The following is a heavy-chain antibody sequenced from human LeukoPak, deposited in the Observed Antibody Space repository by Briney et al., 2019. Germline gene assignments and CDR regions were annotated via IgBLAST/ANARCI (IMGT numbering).Heavy chain of an antibody. CDR2: ISGSGGST. J-gene: IGHJ4*02. CDR3: AKQDYDILTGYYIDY. D-gene: IGHD3-9*01. Sequence: GGSLRLSCAASGFTFSSYAMSWVRQGPGKGLEWVSAISGSGGSTYYADSVKGRFTISRDNSKNTLYLQMNSLRAEDTAVYYCAKQDYDILTGYYIDYWGQGTLVTVSS. CDR1: GFTFSSYA. V-gene: IGHV3-23*01.